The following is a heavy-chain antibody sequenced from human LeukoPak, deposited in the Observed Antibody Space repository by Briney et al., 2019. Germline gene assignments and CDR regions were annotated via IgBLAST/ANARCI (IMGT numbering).Heavy chain of an antibody. CDR3: ARDPAMAYYYYGMDV. J-gene: IGHJ6*02. V-gene: IGHV3-21*01. Sequence: PGGSLRLSCAASGFTFSSYSMNWVRQAPGKGLEWVSSISSSSYIYYADSVKGRFTISRDNAKNSLYLQMNSLRAEDTAVYYCARDPAMAYYYYGMDVWGQGTTVTVSS. D-gene: IGHD5-18*01. CDR1: GFTFSSYS. CDR2: ISSSSYI.